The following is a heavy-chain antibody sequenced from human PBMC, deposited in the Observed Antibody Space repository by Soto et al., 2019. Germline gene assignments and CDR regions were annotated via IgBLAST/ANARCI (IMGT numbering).Heavy chain of an antibody. D-gene: IGHD4-17*01. CDR2: ISNTGSTI. CDR1: GFTFTIYS. V-gene: IGHV3-48*01. CDR3: ARGTMTAVSKTDS. Sequence: EVQLVESGGGLVQPGGSLRLSCAASGFTFTIYSMNWVRLAPGKGLEWLSYISNTGSTIYYADSVKGRFTISRDNAKNSLYLQMSGLRVEDTAVYYCARGTMTAVSKTDSWGQGALVTVSS. J-gene: IGHJ4*02.